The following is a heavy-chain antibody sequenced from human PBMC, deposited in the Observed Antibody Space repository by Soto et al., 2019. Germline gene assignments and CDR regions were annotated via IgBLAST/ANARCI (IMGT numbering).Heavy chain of an antibody. V-gene: IGHV1-18*01. CDR2: ISGSFGST. Sequence: QVQLVQSGPEVKKPGASVRVSCKASGYTFTMYGISWVRQTPGQGLEWMGWISGSFGSTEYAEKFRDRVTMTTDTSTYTAYMELRSLRSDDTAVYYCGRLPNCSNGKCYGYYFDYWGQGTLVTVSS. CDR1: GYTFTMYG. D-gene: IGHD2-2*01. J-gene: IGHJ4*02. CDR3: GRLPNCSNGKCYGYYFDY.